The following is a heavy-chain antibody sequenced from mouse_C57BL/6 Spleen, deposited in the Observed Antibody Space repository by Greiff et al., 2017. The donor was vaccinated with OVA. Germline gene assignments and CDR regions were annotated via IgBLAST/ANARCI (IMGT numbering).Heavy chain of an antibody. D-gene: IGHD2-5*01. V-gene: IGHV1-52*01. CDR1: GYTFTSYW. Sequence: QVQLQQPGAELVRPGSSVKLSCKASGYTFTSYWMHWVKQRPIQGLEWIGNIDPSDSETHYNQKFKDKATLTVDKSSSTAYMQLSSLTSEDSAVYYCASGGRLYYSNSFAYWGQGTLVTVSA. CDR3: ASGGRLYYSNSFAY. CDR2: IDPSDSET. J-gene: IGHJ3*01.